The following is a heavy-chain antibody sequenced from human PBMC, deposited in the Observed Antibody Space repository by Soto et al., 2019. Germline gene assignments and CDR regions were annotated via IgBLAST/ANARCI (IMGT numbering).Heavy chain of an antibody. J-gene: IGHJ6*02. CDR1: GFTFSSYA. V-gene: IGHV3-23*01. Sequence: AGSLRLSCAASGFTFSSYAMSWVRQAPGKGLEWVSAISCSGGSTYYADSVKGRFTISRDNSKNTLYLQMNSLRAEDTAVYYCAKNLRSSVAGSYGMDVWGQGTTVTVSS. CDR2: ISCSGGST. D-gene: IGHD6-19*01. CDR3: AKNLRSSVAGSYGMDV.